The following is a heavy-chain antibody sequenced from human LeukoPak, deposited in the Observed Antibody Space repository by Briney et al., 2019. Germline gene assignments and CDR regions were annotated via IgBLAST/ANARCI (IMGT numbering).Heavy chain of an antibody. CDR1: GGSISSYY. CDR3: ARHKGGLRLGELSLSLDY. Sequence: SETLSLTCTVSGGSISSYYWSWIRQPPGKGLEWIGYIYYSGSTNYNPSLKSRVTISVDMSKNQFPLKLSSVTAADTAVYYCARHKGGLRLGELSLSLDYWGQGTLVTVSS. D-gene: IGHD3-16*02. CDR2: IYYSGST. J-gene: IGHJ4*02. V-gene: IGHV4-59*08.